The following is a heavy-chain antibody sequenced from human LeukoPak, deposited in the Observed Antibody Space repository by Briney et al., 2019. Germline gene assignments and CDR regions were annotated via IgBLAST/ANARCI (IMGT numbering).Heavy chain of an antibody. D-gene: IGHD2-8*01. V-gene: IGHV1-8*01. Sequence: ASVKVSCKASGYTCTSYDINWVRQATGQGLEWMGWMYPSSADTGYAQKFQGRVTMTRNTSITTAYMELSSLRSEDTAVYYCARGRGYCTNGVCHRRFDYWGQGTLVTVSS. CDR1: GYTCTSYD. CDR2: MYPSSADT. J-gene: IGHJ4*02. CDR3: ARGRGYCTNGVCHRRFDY.